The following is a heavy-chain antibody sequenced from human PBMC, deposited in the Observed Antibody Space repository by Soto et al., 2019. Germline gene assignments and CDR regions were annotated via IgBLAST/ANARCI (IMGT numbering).Heavy chain of an antibody. CDR1: GGTFSSYA. CDR2: IIPIFGTA. CDR3: ARDLDDYSNYYYYGMDV. J-gene: IGHJ6*02. D-gene: IGHD4-4*01. V-gene: IGHV1-69*13. Sequence: SVKVSCKASGGTFSSYAISWVRQAPGQGLEWMGGIIPIFGTANYAQKFQGRVTITADESTSTAYMELSSLRSEDTAVYYCARDLDDYSNYYYYGMDVWGQGTTVTVSS.